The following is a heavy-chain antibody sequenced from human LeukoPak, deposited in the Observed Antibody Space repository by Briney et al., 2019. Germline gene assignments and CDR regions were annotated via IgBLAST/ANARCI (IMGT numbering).Heavy chain of an antibody. D-gene: IGHD5-18*01. V-gene: IGHV3-23*01. Sequence: SGGSLRLSCTTSGFVSKNYAMSWVRLAPGKGLEGVSIISATGVNTYYADSVKGRFTISRDNSKNTLYLQMNSLRAEDTAVYYCARQPAGYSYGAGAFDIWGQGTMVTVSS. CDR1: GFVSKNYA. CDR2: ISATGVNT. CDR3: ARQPAGYSYGAGAFDI. J-gene: IGHJ3*02.